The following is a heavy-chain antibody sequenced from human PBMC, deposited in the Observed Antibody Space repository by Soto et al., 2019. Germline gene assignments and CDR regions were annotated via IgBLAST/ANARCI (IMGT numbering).Heavy chain of an antibody. J-gene: IGHJ3*02. V-gene: IGHV1-18*01. CDR1: GYAFASFG. CDR2: ISVYNGDT. CDR3: ARGGETGSTSAIEI. D-gene: IGHD1-7*01. Sequence: GASVKVACKAGGYAFASFGLTWLRQAPGQGLEWMGYISVYNGDTNHAQNFRGRLTMTKDTSTSTAYMELMSLTSDDTAVYYCARGGETGSTSAIEIWGQGTMVTVSS.